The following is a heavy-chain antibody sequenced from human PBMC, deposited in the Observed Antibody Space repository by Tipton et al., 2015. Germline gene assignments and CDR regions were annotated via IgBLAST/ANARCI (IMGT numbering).Heavy chain of an antibody. J-gene: IGHJ5*02. CDR2: IYYSGSS. CDR1: GEALTLGDYY. V-gene: IGHV4-30-4*01. CDR3: ARDSTSAGNWFNP. D-gene: IGHD3-10*01. Sequence: GEALTLGDYYWTWIRQFPGKGLEWIGYIYYSGSSYCNPSLKSRLVISVDKFKNQFSLELNSVTAADTAVYYCARDSTSAGNWFNPWGQGTLVTVSS.